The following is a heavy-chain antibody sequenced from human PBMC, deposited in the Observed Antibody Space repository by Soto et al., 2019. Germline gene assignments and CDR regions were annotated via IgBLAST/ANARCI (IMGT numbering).Heavy chain of an antibody. J-gene: IGHJ4*02. D-gene: IGHD2-8*01. V-gene: IGHV3-23*03. CDR2: ILSDYNT. CDR3: ARRVNGYFDY. Sequence: EVQLLEYGGGLVQPGGSLTLSCAASGFTFRDYTMSWVRQAPGKVLECISVILSDYNTYYVDSVRGRFTISRDTSKNTLYLEMNSPRAEDTAVYYCARRVNGYFDYWGQGALVTVSS. CDR1: GFTFRDYT.